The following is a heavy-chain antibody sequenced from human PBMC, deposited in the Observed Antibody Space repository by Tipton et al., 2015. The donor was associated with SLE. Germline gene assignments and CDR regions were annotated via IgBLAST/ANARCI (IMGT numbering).Heavy chain of an antibody. J-gene: IGHJ4*02. D-gene: IGHD6-19*01. CDR2: IWFDGSDG. V-gene: IGHV3-30*02. CDR3: AREVPRSGWSLDS. Sequence: QLVQSGGGVVQPGGSVKLSCAASGFRFSDYVMHWVRQSPGKGLEWLALIWFDGSDGFYADSVKGRFTISRDNSKNTLYLRLNSLRADDTAAYYCAREVPRSGWSLDSWGQGTLVTVSS. CDR1: GFRFSDYV.